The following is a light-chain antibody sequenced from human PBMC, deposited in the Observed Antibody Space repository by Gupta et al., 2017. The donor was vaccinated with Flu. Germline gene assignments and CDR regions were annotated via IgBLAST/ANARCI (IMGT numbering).Light chain of an antibody. CDR3: CSYANSNTFKV. CDR1: SSDVGTYNL. V-gene: IGLV2-23*02. J-gene: IGLJ3*02. CDR2: EVI. Sequence: QSALTQPASVSGSPGQSITISCTGTSSDVGTYNLVSWYQQHPGKAPKLMIFEVIKRPSGVSNRFSGSKSGNTASLTISGLQAEDEADYYCCSYANSNTFKVFGGGTRLTVL.